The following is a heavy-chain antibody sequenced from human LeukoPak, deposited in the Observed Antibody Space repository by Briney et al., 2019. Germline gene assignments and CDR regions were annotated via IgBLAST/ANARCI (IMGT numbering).Heavy chain of an antibody. CDR1: GGSISSYY. Sequence: SETLSLTCTVSGGSISSYYWSWIRQPAGKGLEWIGRIYTSGSTNYNPSLKSRVTMSVDTSKNQFSLKPSSVTAADTAVYYCARDGANQVVTAISPSYGMDVWGQGTTVTVSS. D-gene: IGHD2-21*02. V-gene: IGHV4-4*07. J-gene: IGHJ6*02. CDR3: ARDGANQVVTAISPSYGMDV. CDR2: IYTSGST.